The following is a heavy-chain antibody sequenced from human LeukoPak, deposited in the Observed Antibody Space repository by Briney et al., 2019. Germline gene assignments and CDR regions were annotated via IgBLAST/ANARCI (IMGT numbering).Heavy chain of an antibody. CDR2: IIPNTGGT. Sequence: ASVKVFCKASGYSFSGFYMHWVRQAPGQGLEWMGWIIPNTGGTNYAQKFQGRVTMTRDTTISTAYMELSSLRSDDTAVYYCAREWLIVVTGTGHLDYWGQGTLVTVSS. D-gene: IGHD6-19*01. CDR1: GYSFSGFY. V-gene: IGHV1-2*02. J-gene: IGHJ4*02. CDR3: AREWLIVVTGTGHLDY.